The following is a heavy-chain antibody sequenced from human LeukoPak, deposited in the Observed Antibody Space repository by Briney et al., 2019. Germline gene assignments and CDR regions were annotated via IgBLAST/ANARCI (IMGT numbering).Heavy chain of an antibody. CDR2: IIPILGIA. CDR1: GGTFSSYA. CDR3: ARDLSDYGSGSYSHFDY. Sequence: SVKVSCKASGGTFSSYAISWVRQAPGQGLEWMGRIIPILGIANYAQKFQGRVTITADNSTSTAYMELSSLRSEDTAVYYCARDLSDYGSGSYSHFDYWGQGTLVTVSS. D-gene: IGHD3-10*01. V-gene: IGHV1-69*04. J-gene: IGHJ4*02.